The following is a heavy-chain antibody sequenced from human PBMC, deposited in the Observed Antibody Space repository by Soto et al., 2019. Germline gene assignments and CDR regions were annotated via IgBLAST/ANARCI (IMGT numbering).Heavy chain of an antibody. CDR1: GLTFSSYA. D-gene: IGHD2-15*01. V-gene: IGHV3-23*01. CDR2: ISGSGGST. Sequence: EVQLLESGGGLVQPGVSLRLSCAASGLTFSSYAMSWVRQAPGKGLAWVSAISGSGGSTYYADSVKGRFTISRDNSKNTLYLQMNSLRAEDTAVYYCAKDHRMVGPGGYWGQGTLVTVSS. J-gene: IGHJ4*02. CDR3: AKDHRMVGPGGY.